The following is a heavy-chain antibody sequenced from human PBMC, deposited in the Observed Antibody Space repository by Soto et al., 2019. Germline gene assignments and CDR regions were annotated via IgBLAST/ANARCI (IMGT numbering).Heavy chain of an antibody. D-gene: IGHD6-6*01. CDR2: IYYSGST. V-gene: IGHV4-31*03. Sequence: KTSETLSLTCTVSGGSISSGGYYWSWIRQHPGKGLEWIGYIYYSGSTYYNPSLKSRVTISVDTSKNQFSLKLSSVTAADTAVYYCARDAIAAQTDDYYGMDVWGQGTTVTVSS. CDR1: GGSISSGGYY. CDR3: ARDAIAAQTDDYYGMDV. J-gene: IGHJ6*02.